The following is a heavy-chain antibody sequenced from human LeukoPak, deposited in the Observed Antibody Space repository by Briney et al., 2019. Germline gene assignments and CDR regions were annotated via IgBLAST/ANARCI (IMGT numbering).Heavy chain of an antibody. CDR3: AREIAVAGTSFDY. D-gene: IGHD6-19*01. J-gene: IGHJ4*02. Sequence: GGSLRLSCAASGFTFSSYSMDWVRQAPGKGLEWVSYISSSSSTIYYADSVKGRFTISRDNAKNSLYLQMNSLRAEDTAVYYCAREIAVAGTSFDYWGQGTLVTVSS. CDR2: ISSSSSTI. V-gene: IGHV3-48*04. CDR1: GFTFSSYS.